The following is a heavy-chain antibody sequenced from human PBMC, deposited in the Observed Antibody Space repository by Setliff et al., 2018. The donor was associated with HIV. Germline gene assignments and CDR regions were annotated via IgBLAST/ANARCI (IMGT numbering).Heavy chain of an antibody. CDR1: GGSIDGYY. Sequence: SETLSLTCTVSGGSIDGYYWTWIRQTPGKGLQWIGYISDSGSTVNNPSLKSRVAISIATPTNQFFLHLTSVTAADTATYYCARAPPPENYSGGFYYFDFWGQGALVTVSS. CDR3: ARAPPPENYSGGFYYFDF. J-gene: IGHJ4*02. D-gene: IGHD3-10*01. CDR2: ISDSGST. V-gene: IGHV4-59*01.